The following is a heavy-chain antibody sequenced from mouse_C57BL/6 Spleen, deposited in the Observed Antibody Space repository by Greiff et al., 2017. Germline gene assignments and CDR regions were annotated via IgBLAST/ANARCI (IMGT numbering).Heavy chain of an antibody. D-gene: IGHD1-1*01. J-gene: IGHJ3*01. CDR1: GYTFTSYW. CDR3: ARKDGSSPAWFAD. V-gene: IGHV1-64*01. Sequence: QVQLQQPGAELVKPGASVKLSCKASGYTFTSYWMHWVKQRPGQGLEWIGMIHPNSGSTNYNEKFKSKATLTVDKSSSTAYMQLSSLTSEDSAVYYCARKDGSSPAWFADWGQGTLVTVSA. CDR2: IHPNSGST.